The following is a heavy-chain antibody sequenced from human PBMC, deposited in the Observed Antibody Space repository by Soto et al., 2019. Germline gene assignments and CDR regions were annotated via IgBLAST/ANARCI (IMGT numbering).Heavy chain of an antibody. J-gene: IGHJ6*02. V-gene: IGHV3-74*01. CDR2: MNEDGGTT. Sequence: GGSLSLSCPALGFTFRSSWMRWVRQAPGKGLVWVSRMNEDGGTTDYADSVKGRFTISRDNAKNTLYLQMNSLRVEDTAVYYCASDLSGRADVWGQGTTVTVSS. CDR1: GFTFRSSW. D-gene: IGHD3-10*01. CDR3: ASDLSGRADV.